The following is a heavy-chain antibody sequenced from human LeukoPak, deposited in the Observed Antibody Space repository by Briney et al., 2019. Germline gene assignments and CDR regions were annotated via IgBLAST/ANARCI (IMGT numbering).Heavy chain of an antibody. Sequence: ASVKVSCKASGYTFTSYGINWVRQAPGQGLEWMGWISAYNGNTNYAQKLQGRVTMTTDTSTSTAYMELRSLRSDDTAVYYCARGGNYYGSGSYYVDAFDIWGQGTMVTVSS. D-gene: IGHD3-10*01. CDR3: ARGGNYYGSGSYYVDAFDI. J-gene: IGHJ3*02. CDR2: ISAYNGNT. CDR1: GYTFTSYG. V-gene: IGHV1-18*01.